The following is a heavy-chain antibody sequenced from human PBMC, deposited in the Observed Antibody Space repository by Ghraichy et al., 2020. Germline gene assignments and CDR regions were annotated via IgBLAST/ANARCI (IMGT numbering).Heavy chain of an antibody. CDR2: IYYSGST. J-gene: IGHJ4*02. CDR1: GGSISSSSYY. CDR3: AKAYYYDSSGYAPVDY. D-gene: IGHD3-22*01. V-gene: IGHV4-39*07. Sequence: SETLSLTCTVSGGSISSSSYYWGWIRQPPGKGLEWIGSIYYSGSTYYNPSLKSRVTISVDTSKNQFSLKLSSVTAADTAVYYCAKAYYYDSSGYAPVDYWGQETLVTVSS.